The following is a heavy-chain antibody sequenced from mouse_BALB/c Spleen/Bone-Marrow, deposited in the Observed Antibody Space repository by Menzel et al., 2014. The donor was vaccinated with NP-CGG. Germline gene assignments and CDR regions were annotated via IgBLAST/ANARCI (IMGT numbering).Heavy chain of an antibody. D-gene: IGHD1-1*01. CDR2: INPSNGGA. J-gene: IGHJ2*01. V-gene: IGHV1-53*01. CDR3: ATSYCYAGSRGNS. CDR1: GYTFTSYW. Sequence: QVQLQQSGAELVKPGASVKLSCKASGYTFTSYWMHWVKLRPGQGFEWIGEINPSNGGANYNERFKRKATLTVDKSSSTAYMQVSSVTSEGSAVYYCATSYCYAGSRGNSWGQGTTLTVSS.